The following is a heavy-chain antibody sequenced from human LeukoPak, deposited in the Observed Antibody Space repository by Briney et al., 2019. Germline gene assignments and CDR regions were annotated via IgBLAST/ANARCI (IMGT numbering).Heavy chain of an antibody. V-gene: IGHV4-39*07. CDR2: IYYSGST. CDR3: AGKMVRGVIAY. J-gene: IGHJ4*02. D-gene: IGHD3-10*01. Sequence: PSETLSLTCTVSGGSISSSSYYWGWIRQPPGKGLEWIGSIYYSGSTYYNPSLKSRVTISVDTSKNQFSLKLSSVTAADTAVYYCAGKMVRGVIAYWGQGTLVTVSS. CDR1: GGSISSSSYY.